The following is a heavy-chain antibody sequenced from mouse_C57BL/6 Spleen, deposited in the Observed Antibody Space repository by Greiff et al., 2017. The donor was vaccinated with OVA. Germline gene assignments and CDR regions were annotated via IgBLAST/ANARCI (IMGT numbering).Heavy chain of an antibody. CDR1: GFTFSSYG. Sequence: EVQRVESGGDLVKPGGSLKLSCAASGFTFSSYGMSWVRQTPDKRLEWVATISSGGSYTYYPDSVKGRFTISRDNAKNTLYLQMSSLKSEDTAMYYCARGNYYFDYWGQGTTLTVSS. V-gene: IGHV5-6*01. J-gene: IGHJ2*01. CDR3: ARGNYYFDY. D-gene: IGHD2-1*01. CDR2: ISSGGSYT.